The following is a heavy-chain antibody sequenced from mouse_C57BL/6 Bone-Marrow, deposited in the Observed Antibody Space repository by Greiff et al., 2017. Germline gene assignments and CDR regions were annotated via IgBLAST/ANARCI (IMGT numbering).Heavy chain of an antibody. CDR2: ISGGGGNT. J-gene: IGHJ4*01. D-gene: IGHD1-1*01. CDR3: ARLNPPYYYGSSYDAMDY. CDR1: GFTFSSYT. Sequence: EVKVEESGGGLVKPGGSLKLSCAASGFTFSSYTMSWVRQTPEKRLEWVATISGGGGNTYYPDSVKGRFTISRDNAKNTLYLQMSSLRSEDTALYYCARLNPPYYYGSSYDAMDYWGQGTSVTVSS. V-gene: IGHV5-9*01.